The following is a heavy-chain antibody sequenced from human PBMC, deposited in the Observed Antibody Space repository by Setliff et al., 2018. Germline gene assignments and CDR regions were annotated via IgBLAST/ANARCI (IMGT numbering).Heavy chain of an antibody. Sequence: SETLSLTCTVSGGSISSGGYYWSWIRQHPGKGLEWIGYIYYSGSTYYNPSLKGRVTISVDTSKNQFSLKLSSVTAADTAVYYCGRPLVGVTTGFLGDGYNLTTLGYFDSWGQGTLVTVSS. J-gene: IGHJ4*02. V-gene: IGHV4-31*03. D-gene: IGHD1-26*01. CDR1: GGSISSGGYY. CDR3: GRPLVGVTTGFLGDGYNLTTLGYFDS. CDR2: IYYSGST.